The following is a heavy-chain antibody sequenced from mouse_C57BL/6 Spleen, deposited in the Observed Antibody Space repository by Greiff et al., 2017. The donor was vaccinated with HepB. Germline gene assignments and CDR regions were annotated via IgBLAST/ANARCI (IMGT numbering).Heavy chain of an antibody. CDR3: ARYSLGRRYFDY. CDR2: IRNKANGYTT. Sequence: EVQGVESGGGLVQPGGSLSLSCAASGFTFTDYYMSWVRQPPGKALEWLGFIRNKANGYTTEYSASVKGRFTISRDNSQSILYLQMNALRAEDRATYYCARYSLGRRYFDYWGQGTTLTVSS. CDR1: GFTFTDYY. D-gene: IGHD4-1*01. V-gene: IGHV7-3*01. J-gene: IGHJ2*01.